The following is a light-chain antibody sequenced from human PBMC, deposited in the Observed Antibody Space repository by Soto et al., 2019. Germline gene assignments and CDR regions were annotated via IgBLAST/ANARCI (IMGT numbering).Light chain of an antibody. CDR3: QQLNSFPIT. J-gene: IGKJ5*01. Sequence: EIQLTQAPSFLAGSAVDRFSITCRASHAISSYLAWYQQKPGRAPKLLIYAASTLQSGVPSRFSGSGSGTEFTLTITSLQPEDFATYYCQQLNSFPITFGQGTRLEIK. V-gene: IGKV1-9*01. CDR2: AAS. CDR1: HAISSY.